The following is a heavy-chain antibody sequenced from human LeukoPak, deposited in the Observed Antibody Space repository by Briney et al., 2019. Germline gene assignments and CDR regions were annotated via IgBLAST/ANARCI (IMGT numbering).Heavy chain of an antibody. CDR3: AREASLDSSGSDAFDI. D-gene: IGHD3-22*01. V-gene: IGHV4-59*01. J-gene: IGHJ3*02. Sequence: EPSETLSLTCTVSGGSISSYYWSWIRQPPGKGLEWIGYIYYSGSTNYNPSLKSRVTISVDTSKNQFSLKLSSVTAADTAVYYCAREASLDSSGSDAFDIWGQGTMVTVSS. CDR1: GGSISSYY. CDR2: IYYSGST.